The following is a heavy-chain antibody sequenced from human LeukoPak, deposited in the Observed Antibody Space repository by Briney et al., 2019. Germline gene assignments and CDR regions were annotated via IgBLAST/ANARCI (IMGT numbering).Heavy chain of an antibody. J-gene: IGHJ4*02. CDR1: GGSISSSSYY. Sequence: SETLSLTCTVSGGSISSSSYYWGWVRQPPGKGLERIGIIYYSGSTYYNPSLKSRVTISVDTSKNQFSLKLSSVTAADTAVYYCARELGRGIYKQPLDYWGQGTLVTVSS. CDR3: ARELGRGIYKQPLDY. D-gene: IGHD1-26*01. CDR2: IYYSGST. V-gene: IGHV4-39*07.